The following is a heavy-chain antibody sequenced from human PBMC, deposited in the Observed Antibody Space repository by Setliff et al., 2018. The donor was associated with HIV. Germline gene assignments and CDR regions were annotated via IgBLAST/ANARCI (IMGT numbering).Heavy chain of an antibody. V-gene: IGHV1-18*04. Sequence: ASVKVSCKASGYTFTTYHIHWVRQAPGQGLEWMGWISAYNGNTHYAQRLQGRVTMTTDTSTRTAYMELRSLRSDDTAVYYCARQFLDWSNDYYSRYYMDVWGKGTTVTVSS. J-gene: IGHJ6*03. CDR1: GYTFTTYH. D-gene: IGHD3-3*01. CDR2: ISAYNGNT. CDR3: ARQFLDWSNDYYSRYYMDV.